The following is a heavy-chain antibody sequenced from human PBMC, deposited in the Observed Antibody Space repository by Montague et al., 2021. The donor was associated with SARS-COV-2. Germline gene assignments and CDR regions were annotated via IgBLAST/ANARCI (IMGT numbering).Heavy chain of an antibody. Sequence: SETLSLTCTVSGGSINNFFWSWIRQPPGKGLEWIGYIYYRGNTNYNPSLASRVTMSVDKSRNQFSLKLSSVTAADTAVYYCAREGGWLSRGSHYFDYWGQGTLVTVSS. V-gene: IGHV4-59*12. D-gene: IGHD3-22*01. J-gene: IGHJ4*02. CDR3: AREGGWLSRGSHYFDY. CDR1: GGSINNFF. CDR2: IYYRGNT.